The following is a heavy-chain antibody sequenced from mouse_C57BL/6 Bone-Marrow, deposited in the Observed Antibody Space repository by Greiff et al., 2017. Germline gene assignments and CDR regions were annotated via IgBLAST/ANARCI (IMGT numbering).Heavy chain of an antibody. CDR2: IYPRSGNT. CDR1: GYTFTGYG. Sequence: VQLQQSGAELARPGASVKLSCKASGYTFTGYGISWVKQRTGQGLEWIGEIYPRSGNTYYNEKFKGKATLTADKSSSTAYMELRSLTSEDSAVYVCAREGAPYAMDYWGQGTSVTVSS. J-gene: IGHJ4*01. CDR3: AREGAPYAMDY. V-gene: IGHV1-81*01.